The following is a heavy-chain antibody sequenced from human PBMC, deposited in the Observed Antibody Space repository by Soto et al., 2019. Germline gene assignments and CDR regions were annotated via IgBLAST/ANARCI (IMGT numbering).Heavy chain of an antibody. CDR1: GYTFTGYY. CDR2: INPYNGGT. J-gene: IGHJ4*02. CDR3: ARVNVVVVAATREYYFDY. D-gene: IGHD2-15*01. V-gene: IGHV1-2*02. Sequence: GASVKVSCKTSGYTFTGYYIHWVRQAPGQGLEWMGWINPYNGGTNYAQKFQGRVTMTRDTSISTAYMESSRLRSDDTAVYYCARVNVVVVAATREYYFDYWGQGTLVTVSS.